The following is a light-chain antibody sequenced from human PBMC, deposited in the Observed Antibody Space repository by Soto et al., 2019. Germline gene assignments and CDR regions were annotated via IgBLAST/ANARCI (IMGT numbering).Light chain of an antibody. CDR3: LLSYRCALLV. J-gene: IGLJ1*01. CDR1: TGAVTSGHY. V-gene: IGLV7-46*01. Sequence: QSVVTQEPSLTVSPGGTVTLTCGSSTGAVTSGHYPYWFQQKPGQAPRTLIYDTSNKHSWTPARFSGSLLGGKAALTLSGAQPEYEAEYYCLLSYRCALLVFGTGTKLTVL. CDR2: DTS.